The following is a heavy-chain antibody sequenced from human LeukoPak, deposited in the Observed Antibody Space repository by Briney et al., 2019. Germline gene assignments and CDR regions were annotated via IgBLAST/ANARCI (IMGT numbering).Heavy chain of an antibody. CDR2: ISTDGSIT. Sequence: PGGSLRLSCAASGFTFSSYWMHWVRQVPGKGLVWVSRISTDGSITNYADSVKGRFTIFRDNSKNTLYLQMNSLRAEDTAVYYCARERRWGIAAAVVYFDYWGQGTLVTVSS. CDR3: ARERRWGIAAAVVYFDY. V-gene: IGHV3-74*01. CDR1: GFTFSSYW. J-gene: IGHJ4*02. D-gene: IGHD6-13*01.